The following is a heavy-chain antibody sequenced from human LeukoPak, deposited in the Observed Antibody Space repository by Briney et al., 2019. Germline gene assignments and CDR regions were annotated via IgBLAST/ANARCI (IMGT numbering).Heavy chain of an antibody. Sequence: SETLTLTCTVSGDSINSLDLWSWVRPPPGKGLEWIGEMYLSGTTHSNPSVKSRVTISIDKSKNQFFLNLSSVTAADTAVYYCAGLVGRYSSGLYYYYFDYWGQGTLVTVSS. V-gene: IGHV4-4*02. CDR1: GDSINSLDL. CDR2: MYLSGTT. D-gene: IGHD3-22*01. CDR3: AGLVGRYSSGLYYYYFDY. J-gene: IGHJ4*02.